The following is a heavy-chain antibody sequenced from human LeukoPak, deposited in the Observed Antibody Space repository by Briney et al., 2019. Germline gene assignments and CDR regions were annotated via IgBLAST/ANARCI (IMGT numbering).Heavy chain of an antibody. V-gene: IGHV4-59*02. CDR1: GGSVSDYY. J-gene: IGHJ4*02. CDR2: IFYSGST. CDR3: ARDVVAAAGTWDY. Sequence: PSETLSLTCTVSGGSVSDYYWGWIRQPPGKGLEFIGYIFYSGSTNYNPSLKSRVTISANTSTNQFSLELSSVTAADTAVYYCARDVVAAAGTWDYWGQGTLVTVSS. D-gene: IGHD6-13*01.